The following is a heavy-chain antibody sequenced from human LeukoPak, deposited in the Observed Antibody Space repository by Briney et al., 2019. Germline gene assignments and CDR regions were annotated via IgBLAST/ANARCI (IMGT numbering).Heavy chain of an antibody. D-gene: IGHD3-22*01. J-gene: IGHJ4*02. CDR1: GFTFSSYG. CDR3: ARDREVITTTLDY. Sequence: GGSLRLSCAASGFTFSSYGMHWVRQAPGKGLEWVAVISYDGSNKYYADSVKGRFTISRDNSKNTLYLQMNSLRAEDTAVYYCARDREVITTTLDYWGQGTLVTVSS. CDR2: ISYDGSNK. V-gene: IGHV3-30*03.